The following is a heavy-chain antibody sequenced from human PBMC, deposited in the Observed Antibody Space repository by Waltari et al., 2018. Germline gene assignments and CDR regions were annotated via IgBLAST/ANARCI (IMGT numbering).Heavy chain of an antibody. V-gene: IGHV4-39*01. D-gene: IGHD6-13*01. CDR3: ARLIAAAGNWFDP. CDR1: GGSISSRSYY. J-gene: IGHJ5*02. CDR2: ICYSGST. Sequence: QLQLPASGPGLVKPSETLSLTCTVSGGSISSRSYYWGWIRQPPGKGLEWIGSICYSGSTYYNPSLKSRVTISVDTSKNQFSLKLSSVTAADTAVYYCARLIAAAGNWFDPWGQGTLVTVSS.